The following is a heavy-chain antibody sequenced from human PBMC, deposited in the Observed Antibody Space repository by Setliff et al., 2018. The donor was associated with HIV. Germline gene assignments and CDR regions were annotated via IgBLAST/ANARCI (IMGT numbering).Heavy chain of an antibody. D-gene: IGHD2-21*02. J-gene: IGHJ3*01. CDR2: ISSSSSYS. CDR1: GFTFSDYY. Sequence: GESLKISCAASGFTFSDYYMSWIRQAPGRGLEWVSYISSSSSYSNYADSVRGRFTISRDNAKNSLYLQMSSLRAEDTAVYYCAREVTSFEAFDLWGQGTMVTVSS. CDR3: AREVTSFEAFDL. V-gene: IGHV3-11*05.